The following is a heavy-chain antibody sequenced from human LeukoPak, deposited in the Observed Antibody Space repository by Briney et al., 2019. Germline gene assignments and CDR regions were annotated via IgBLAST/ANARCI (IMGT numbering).Heavy chain of an antibody. J-gene: IGHJ4*02. CDR1: GGSFSGYY. V-gene: IGHV4-34*01. D-gene: IGHD3-10*01. CDR2: INHSGST. Sequence: EASETLSLTCAVYGGSFSGYYWSWIRQPPGKGLEWIGEINHSGSTNYNPSLKSRVTISVDTSKNQFSLKLSSVTAADTAVYYCARGAVWSGFDYWGQGTLVTVSS. CDR3: ARGAVWSGFDY.